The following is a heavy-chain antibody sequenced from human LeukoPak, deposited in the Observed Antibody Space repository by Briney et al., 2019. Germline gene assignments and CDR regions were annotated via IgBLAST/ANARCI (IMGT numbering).Heavy chain of an antibody. V-gene: IGHV3-21*01. CDR1: GFTFSSYS. D-gene: IGHD2-2*01. J-gene: IGHJ4*02. CDR2: ISSSSSYI. Sequence: GGSLRLSCAASGFTFSSYSTNWVRQAPGKGLEWVSSISSSSSYIYYAYLVKRRFTISRENAKNSLYLQMNSLRAEDTAVYYCARVSRLRRHIVVVPAAMQDADYDSSGQPLAYWGQGTLVTVSS. CDR3: ARVSRLRRHIVVVPAAMQDADYDSSGQPLAY.